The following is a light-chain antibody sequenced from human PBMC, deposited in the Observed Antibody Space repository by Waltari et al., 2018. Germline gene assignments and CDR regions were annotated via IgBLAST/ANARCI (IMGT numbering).Light chain of an antibody. CDR2: GTS. CDR1: QSLGKNY. V-gene: IGKV3-20*01. CDR3: QQYASSVLYT. Sequence: IVLTQSPGTLSLSPGDRASLSCKASQSLGKNYLAWYQQKPGQAPRLLIYGTSSRAAGIPDRFSGSASGTDFTLTISRLEPEDFAVYYCQQYASSVLYTFGQGTKVEI. J-gene: IGKJ2*01.